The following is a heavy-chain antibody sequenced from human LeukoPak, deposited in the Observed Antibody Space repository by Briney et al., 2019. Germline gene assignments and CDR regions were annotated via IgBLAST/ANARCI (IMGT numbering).Heavy chain of an antibody. CDR3: AKDHPSSGWPTFEY. Sequence: PGGSLRLSCVASGFTVSRVAMSWVRHVPGKGLEWVSSITNNNGKTYYADPVKGRFTISRDESENTVYLQMNNLRAEDTAVYYCAKDHPSSGWPTFEYWGQGTLVTVSS. J-gene: IGHJ4*02. CDR2: ITNNNGKT. CDR1: GFTVSRVA. D-gene: IGHD6-19*01. V-gene: IGHV3-23*01.